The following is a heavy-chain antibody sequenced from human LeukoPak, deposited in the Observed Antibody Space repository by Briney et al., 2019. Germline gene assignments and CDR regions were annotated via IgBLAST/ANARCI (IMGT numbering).Heavy chain of an antibody. CDR3: ARAHSSSSYDNDY. Sequence: GGSLRLSCAASGFTFSSYSMNWVRQAPGKGLEWVSSISSSSSYIYYADSLKGRFTISRDNAKNSLYLQMNSLRAEDTAVYYCARAHSSSSYDNDYWGQGTLVTVSS. J-gene: IGHJ4*02. CDR2: ISSSSSYI. CDR1: GFTFSSYS. V-gene: IGHV3-21*01. D-gene: IGHD6-6*01.